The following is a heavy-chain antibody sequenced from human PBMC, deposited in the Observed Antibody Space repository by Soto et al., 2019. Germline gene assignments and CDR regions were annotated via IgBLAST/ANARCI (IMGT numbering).Heavy chain of an antibody. CDR2: ISGSGAST. V-gene: IGHV3-23*01. CDR1: GLTFNNYA. D-gene: IGHD3-10*01. Sequence: GSLRLSCAASGLTFNNYAMNWVRQSPEKGLEWVSAISGSGASTYYADSVKGRFTISRDNSKNTLFLQMNSLRAEDTAVYFCAKNPSVVLVPSSLGGNNWFDPWGQGTPVTVS. CDR3: AKNPSVVLVPSSLGGNNWFDP. J-gene: IGHJ5*02.